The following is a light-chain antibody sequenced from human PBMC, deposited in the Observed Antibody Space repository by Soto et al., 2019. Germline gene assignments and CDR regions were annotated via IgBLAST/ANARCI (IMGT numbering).Light chain of an antibody. CDR3: QQYNNCPHI. J-gene: IGKJ2*01. V-gene: IGKV3-15*01. CDR2: GAS. CDR1: QSVSSN. Sequence: EMVMTQSPATLSVSPGERATLSCRASQSVSSNLAWYQQKPGQAPRLLIYGASTRATGIPARFSGSGSGTEFTVPISTLQSEVFAVYYCQQYNNCPHIFGQGTKLEIK.